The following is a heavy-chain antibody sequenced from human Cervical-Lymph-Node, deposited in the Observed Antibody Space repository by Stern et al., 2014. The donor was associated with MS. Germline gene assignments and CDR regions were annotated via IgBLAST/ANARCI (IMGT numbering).Heavy chain of an antibody. CDR3: ARVDSSSWDFDY. Sequence: VQLVESGPGLVKPSQTLSLTCTVSGGSISSGGYYWSWFRQHPGKGLEWIGYIYYSGSTYYNPSLKSRVTISVDTSKNQFSLKLSSVTAADTAVYYCARVDSSSWDFDYWGQGTLVTVSS. CDR2: IYYSGST. CDR1: GGSISSGGYY. D-gene: IGHD6-13*01. J-gene: IGHJ4*02. V-gene: IGHV4-31*03.